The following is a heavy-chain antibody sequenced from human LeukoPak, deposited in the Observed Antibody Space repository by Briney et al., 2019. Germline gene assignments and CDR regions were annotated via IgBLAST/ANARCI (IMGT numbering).Heavy chain of an antibody. D-gene: IGHD3-16*01. J-gene: IGHJ6*02. CDR2: ISYDGSNK. CDR1: GFTFSSYA. Sequence: GGSLRLSCAASGFTFSSYAMHWVRQAPGKGLEWVAVISYDGSNKYYADSVKGRFTISRDNSKNTLYLQMNSLRAEDTAVYYCARDLNRISYTDYYYGMDVWGQGTTVTVSS. CDR3: ARDLNRISYTDYYYGMDV. V-gene: IGHV3-30-3*01.